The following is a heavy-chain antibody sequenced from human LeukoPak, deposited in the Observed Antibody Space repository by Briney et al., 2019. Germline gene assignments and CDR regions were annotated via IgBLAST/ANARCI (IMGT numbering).Heavy chain of an antibody. CDR2: ISSSGST. CDR1: GDSISSGDYY. CDR3: ARRVVYGSSSWYVGFDY. D-gene: IGHD6-13*01. Sequence: SQTLSLTCTVSGDSISSGDYYWSWIRQPAGKGLEWIGRISSSGSTNYNPSIKSRVTISVDTSKNQFALKLSSVTAADTAVYYCARRVVYGSSSWYVGFDYWGQGTLVTVSS. V-gene: IGHV4-61*02. J-gene: IGHJ4*02.